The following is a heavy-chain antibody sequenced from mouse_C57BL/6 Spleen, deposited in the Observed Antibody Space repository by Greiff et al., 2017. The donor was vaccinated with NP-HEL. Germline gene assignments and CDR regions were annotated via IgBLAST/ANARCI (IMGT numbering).Heavy chain of an antibody. V-gene: IGHV5-9-1*02. J-gene: IGHJ4*01. CDR2: ISSGGDYI. D-gene: IGHD1-1*01. CDR3: TRDPYDGSSYGAMDY. CDR1: GFTFSSYA. Sequence: DVMLVESGEGLVKPGGSLKLSCAASGFTFSSYAMSWVRQTPEKRLEWVAYISSGGDYIYYADTVKGRFTISRDNARNTLYLQMSSLKSEDTAMYYCTRDPYDGSSYGAMDYWGQGTSVTVSS.